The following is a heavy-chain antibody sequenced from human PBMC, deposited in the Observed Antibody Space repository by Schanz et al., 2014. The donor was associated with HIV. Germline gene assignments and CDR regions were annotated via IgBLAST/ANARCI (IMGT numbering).Heavy chain of an antibody. CDR1: GFTFSNFA. J-gene: IGHJ4*02. CDR2: ISESGGRS. D-gene: IGHD5-12*01. Sequence: EVQLVESGGGLVKPGGSLRLSCAASGFTFSNFAMSWVRQAPGKGLEWVSSISESGGRSYYADSVKGRFTISRDNSRNALYLHMNSLRADDTAVYYCAKGLTIWLQPPFDYWGQGTLVTVSS. CDR3: AKGLTIWLQPPFDY. V-gene: IGHV3-23*04.